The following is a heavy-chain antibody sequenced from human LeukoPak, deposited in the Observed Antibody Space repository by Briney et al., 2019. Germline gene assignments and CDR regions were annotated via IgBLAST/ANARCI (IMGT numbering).Heavy chain of an antibody. Sequence: GGSLRLSCAASGFTLSDYYMSWIRQAPGKGLEWVSYISSSGSTIYYADSVKGRFTISRDNAKNSLYLQMNSLRAEDTAVYYCAREGREQWLVRLNYMDVWGKGTTVTVSS. J-gene: IGHJ6*03. CDR3: AREGREQWLVRLNYMDV. D-gene: IGHD6-19*01. CDR1: GFTLSDYY. CDR2: ISSSGSTI. V-gene: IGHV3-11*04.